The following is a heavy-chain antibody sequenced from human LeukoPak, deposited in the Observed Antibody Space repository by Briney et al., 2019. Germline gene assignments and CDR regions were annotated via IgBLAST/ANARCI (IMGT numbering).Heavy chain of an antibody. Sequence: GASVKVSCKASGYTFTGYSMHWVRQAPGQGLEWLGQINPNSGGTNYAQNFQGRVTMTRDTSVSTAYMELSRLRSGDTAVYYCARMFGPDAGFDYWGQGTLVPVSS. CDR3: ARMFGPDAGFDY. CDR1: GYTFTGYS. J-gene: IGHJ4*02. CDR2: INPNSGGT. V-gene: IGHV1-2*06. D-gene: IGHD3-16*01.